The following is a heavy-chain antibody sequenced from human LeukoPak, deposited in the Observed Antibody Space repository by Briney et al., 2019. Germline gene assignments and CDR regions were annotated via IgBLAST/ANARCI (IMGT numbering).Heavy chain of an antibody. CDR3: ARASMTDSPWGLRFDY. V-gene: IGHV4-38-2*02. D-gene: IGHD2/OR15-2a*01. CDR2: IYHSGST. Sequence: SETLSLTCTVSGYSISSGYYWGWIRQPPGKGLEWIGSIYHSGSTYYNPSLKSRVTISVDTSKNQFSLKLSSVTAADTAVYYCARASMTDSPWGLRFDYWGQGTLVTVSS. J-gene: IGHJ4*02. CDR1: GYSISSGYY.